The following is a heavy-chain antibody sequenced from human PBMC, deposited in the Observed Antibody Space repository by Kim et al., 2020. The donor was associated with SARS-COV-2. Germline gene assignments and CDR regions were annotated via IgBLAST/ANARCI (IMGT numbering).Heavy chain of an antibody. D-gene: IGHD3-9*01. CDR1: GFVFSYYY. V-gene: IGHV3-11*01. J-gene: IGHJ3*02. CDR2: ISDSGTTI. CDR3: ARARDASGWVDACDI. Sequence: GGSLRLSCASSGFVFSYYYMTWIRQAPGKGLEWVSYISDSGTTIYYADSVRGRFTMSRDNAKNSLYLQMSSLRAEDTAVYYCARARDASGWVDACDIWGQGTLVTVSS.